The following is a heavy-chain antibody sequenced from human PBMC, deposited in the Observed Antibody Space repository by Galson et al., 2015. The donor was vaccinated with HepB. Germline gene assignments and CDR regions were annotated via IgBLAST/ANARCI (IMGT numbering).Heavy chain of an antibody. CDR3: ARDGVAPSIYFDY. D-gene: IGHD2-2*01. Sequence: SLRLSCAASGFAFSRHWMSWVRQAPGKGPEWEANINQDGSDKKYVDSVKGRFTISRDNAKNSFYLHMNSLRAEDTAVYYCARDGVAPSIYFDYWGQGALVTVSS. CDR2: INQDGSDK. V-gene: IGHV3-7*03. CDR1: GFAFSRHW. J-gene: IGHJ4*02.